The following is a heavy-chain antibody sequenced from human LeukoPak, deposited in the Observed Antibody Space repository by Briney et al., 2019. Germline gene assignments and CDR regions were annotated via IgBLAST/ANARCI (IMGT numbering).Heavy chain of an antibody. J-gene: IGHJ4*02. CDR2: IYYSGST. V-gene: IGHV4-39*01. CDR3: AGRVEMATSYQLIDY. D-gene: IGHD5-24*01. CDR1: GGSISSSSYY. Sequence: SETLSLTCTVSGGSISSSSYYWGWIRQPPGKGLEWIGSIYYSGSTYYNPSLKSRVTISVDTSKNQFSLKLSSVTAADTAVYYCAGRVEMATSYQLIDYWGQGTLVTVSS.